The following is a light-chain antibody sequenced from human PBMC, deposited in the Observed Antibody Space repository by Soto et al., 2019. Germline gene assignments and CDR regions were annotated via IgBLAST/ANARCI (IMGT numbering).Light chain of an antibody. CDR3: SSYAGKGV. J-gene: IGLJ2*01. CDR2: EVN. V-gene: IGLV2-8*01. CDR1: SSDVGDYNY. Sequence: QSVLTQPPAASGSPGQSVSISCTGTSSDVGDYNYVSWYQQHPGRAPKLMIYEVNKRPSGVPDRFSGSKSGNTASLTVSGLQADDEADYYCSSYAGKGVFGGGTKLTVL.